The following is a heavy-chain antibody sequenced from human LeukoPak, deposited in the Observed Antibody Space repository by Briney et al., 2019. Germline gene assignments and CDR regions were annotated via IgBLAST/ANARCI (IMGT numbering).Heavy chain of an antibody. Sequence: GASVKVSCTASGYTFTGYYMHWVRQAPGQGLEWMGWINPNSGGTNYAQKFQGRVTMTRDTSISTAYMELSRLRSDDTAVYYCARELGDYGDYDESGYWGQGTLVTVSS. CDR3: ARELGDYGDYDESGY. D-gene: IGHD4-17*01. CDR1: GYTFTGYY. V-gene: IGHV1-2*02. J-gene: IGHJ4*02. CDR2: INPNSGGT.